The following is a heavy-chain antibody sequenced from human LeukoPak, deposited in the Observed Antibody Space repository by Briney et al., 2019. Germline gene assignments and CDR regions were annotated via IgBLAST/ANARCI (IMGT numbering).Heavy chain of an antibody. V-gene: IGHV3-7*03. CDR3: ARDGSTTADYDYVWGSYRYRDYFDY. CDR1: GFTFSSYW. CDR2: IKQDGSEK. D-gene: IGHD3-16*02. J-gene: IGHJ4*02. Sequence: GGSLRLSCAASGFTFSSYWMSWVRQAPGKGLEWVTNIKQDGSEKYYVDSVKGRFTISRDNAKNSLYLQMNSLRAEDTAVYYCARDGSTTADYDYVWGSYRYRDYFDYWGQGTLVTVSP.